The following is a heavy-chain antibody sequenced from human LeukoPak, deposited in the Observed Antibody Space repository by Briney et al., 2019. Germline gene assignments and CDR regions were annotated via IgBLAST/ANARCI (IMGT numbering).Heavy chain of an antibody. Sequence: GGSLRLSCAASGFTFSSYSMNWVRQAPGKGLEYVSAISSNGGSTYYANSVKGRFTVSRDNSKNTLYLQMGSLRAEDMAVYYCARDHKDTPAAGSMDVWGQGTTVTVSS. CDR3: ARDHKDTPAAGSMDV. J-gene: IGHJ6*02. CDR1: GFTFSSYS. V-gene: IGHV3-64*01. CDR2: ISSNGGST. D-gene: IGHD6-13*01.